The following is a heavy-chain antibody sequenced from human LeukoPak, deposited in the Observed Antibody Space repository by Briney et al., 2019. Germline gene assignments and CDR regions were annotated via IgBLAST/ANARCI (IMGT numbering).Heavy chain of an antibody. J-gene: IGHJ6*02. Sequence: GGSLRLSCAASGFALSSHWMTWGRQVPGGGPEWVARVNRDGSETYYLDSVKGRFTISKDTAQHSLYLQMNSLSAEDTPLYHCARNNGMDVWGQGTTVIVSS. CDR3: ARNNGMDV. CDR1: GFALSSHW. V-gene: IGHV3-7*03. CDR2: VNRDGSET.